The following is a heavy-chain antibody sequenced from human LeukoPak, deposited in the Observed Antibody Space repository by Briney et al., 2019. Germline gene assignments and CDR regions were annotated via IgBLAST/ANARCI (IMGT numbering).Heavy chain of an antibody. J-gene: IGHJ4*02. CDR1: GYTFTSYG. Sequence: ASVKVSCKASGYTFTSYGISWVRQAPGQGLEWMGWISAYNGNTNYAQKLQGRVTMTTDTSTGTAYMELRSLRSDDTAVYYCAREPAIAVAGRFDYWGQGTLVTVSS. D-gene: IGHD6-19*01. CDR3: AREPAIAVAGRFDY. CDR2: ISAYNGNT. V-gene: IGHV1-18*01.